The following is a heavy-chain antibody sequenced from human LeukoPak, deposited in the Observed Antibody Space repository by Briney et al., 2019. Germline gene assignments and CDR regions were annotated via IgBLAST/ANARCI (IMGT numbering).Heavy chain of an antibody. V-gene: IGHV3-64*04. D-gene: IGHD6-13*01. Sequence: GGSLRLSCSASGFTFSSYAMHWVRQAPGKGLEYVSAISSNGGSTYYADSVKGRFTISRDNSKNTLYLQMTSLRAEDTAVYYCARALGAAAGTWGQGTLVTVSS. CDR1: GFTFSSYA. CDR2: ISSNGGST. J-gene: IGHJ5*02. CDR3: ARALGAAAGT.